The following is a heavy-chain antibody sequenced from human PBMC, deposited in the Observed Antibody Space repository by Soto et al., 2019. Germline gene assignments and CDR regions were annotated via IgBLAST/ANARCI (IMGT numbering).Heavy chain of an antibody. CDR3: ARDRYSNDWVDY. J-gene: IGHJ4*02. V-gene: IGHV4-59*11. D-gene: IGHD6-19*01. CDR2: IYSSGST. Sequence: PSETLSLTCIVSGGSISSHYWSWIRQPPGKGLEWIGYIYSSGSTNYNPSLKSRVIISVDTSNDQFSLKLSSVTAADTAVYYGARDRYSNDWVDYWGQGTLVTVSS. CDR1: GGSISSHY.